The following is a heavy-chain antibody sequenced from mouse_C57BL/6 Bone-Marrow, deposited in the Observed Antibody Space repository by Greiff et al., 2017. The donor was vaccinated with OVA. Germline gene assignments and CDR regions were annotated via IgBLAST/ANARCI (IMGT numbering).Heavy chain of an antibody. J-gene: IGHJ4*01. CDR2: IDPSDSYT. CDR1: GYTFTSYW. V-gene: IGHV1-69*01. CDR3: ARRVTGTNYYAMDY. Sequence: VQLQQPGAELVMPGASVKLSCKASGYTFTSYWMHWVKQRPGQGLEWIGEIDPSDSYTNYNQKFKGKSTLTVDKSSSTAYMQLSSLTSEDSAVYYCARRVTGTNYYAMDYWGQGTSVTVSS. D-gene: IGHD4-1*01.